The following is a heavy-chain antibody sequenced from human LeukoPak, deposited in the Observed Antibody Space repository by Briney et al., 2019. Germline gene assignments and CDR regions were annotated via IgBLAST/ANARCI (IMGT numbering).Heavy chain of an antibody. CDR2: INHSGST. J-gene: IGHJ4*02. D-gene: IGHD3-16*02. CDR3: ARATPYTYVWGSYRSNYFDY. V-gene: IGHV4-34*01. CDR1: GGSFSGYY. Sequence: SETLSLTCAVYGGSFSGYYWSWIRQPPGKGLEWIGEINHSGSTNYNPSLKSRVTISVDTSKNQFSLKLSSVTAADTAVYYCARATPYTYVWGSYRSNYFDYWGQGTLVTVSS.